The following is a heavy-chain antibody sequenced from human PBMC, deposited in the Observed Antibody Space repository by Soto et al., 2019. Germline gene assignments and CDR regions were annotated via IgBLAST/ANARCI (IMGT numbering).Heavy chain of an antibody. CDR1: GGSISSGDSY. CDR3: ARDVYINYDSFDY. D-gene: IGHD4-4*01. J-gene: IGHJ4*02. Sequence: ASETLSLTCSVSGGSISSGDSYWSWIRQHPGKGLEWIGYIHYRGSTYFNPSLKSRVSISIDTSKNQFSLKLSSVSAADTAVYYCARDVYINYDSFDYWGQGTLVTVSS. V-gene: IGHV4-31*03. CDR2: IHYRGST.